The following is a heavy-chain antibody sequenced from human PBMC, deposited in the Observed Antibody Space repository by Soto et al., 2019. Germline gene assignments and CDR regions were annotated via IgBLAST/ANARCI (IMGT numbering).Heavy chain of an antibody. CDR2: IIPIFGKV. CDR3: ARAMDSSSSKTNYFYYGMDA. D-gene: IGHD6-6*01. CDR1: GGPFSSFS. Sequence: EASVKVSCKASGGPFSSFSISWVRQAPGQGLGWMGGIIPIFGKVDYTQKFQGRVTFTADESTSTAYMELSSLRSEDTAVYYCARAMDSSSSKTNYFYYGMDAWGQGTTVTVSS. J-gene: IGHJ6*02. V-gene: IGHV1-69*13.